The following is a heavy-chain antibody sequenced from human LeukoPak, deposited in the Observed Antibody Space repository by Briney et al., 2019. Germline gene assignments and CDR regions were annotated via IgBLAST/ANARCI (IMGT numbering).Heavy chain of an antibody. Sequence: SGGSLRLSCAASGFTFSTYAMHWVRQAPGKGLEWVAFIRYDGSNKYYADFVKGRFTISRDSSKNTLYLQMNSLRVEDTAVYYCARPHYYYYYYMDVWGKGTTVTVSS. CDR1: GFTFSTYA. V-gene: IGHV3-30*02. J-gene: IGHJ6*03. CDR2: IRYDGSNK. CDR3: ARPHYYYYYYMDV.